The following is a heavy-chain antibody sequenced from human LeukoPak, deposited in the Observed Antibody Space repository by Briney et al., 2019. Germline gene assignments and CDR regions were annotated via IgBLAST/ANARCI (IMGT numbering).Heavy chain of an antibody. Sequence: GRSLRLSCAASGFTFDDYAMHWVRQAPGKGLEWVSGISWNSGSIGYADSVKGRFTISRDNAKNSLHLQMNSLRAEDTALYYCAKDAAAGSGYYFDYWGQGTLVTVSS. J-gene: IGHJ4*02. CDR2: ISWNSGSI. CDR3: AKDAAAGSGYYFDY. CDR1: GFTFDDYA. D-gene: IGHD6-13*01. V-gene: IGHV3-9*01.